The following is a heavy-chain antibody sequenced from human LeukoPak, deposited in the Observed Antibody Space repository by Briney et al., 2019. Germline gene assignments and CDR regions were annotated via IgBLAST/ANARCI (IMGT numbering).Heavy chain of an antibody. CDR3: ARAHYYDSSGYIREWGYYGMDV. CDR2: IIPILGIA. D-gene: IGHD3-22*01. CDR1: GYTFTSYD. J-gene: IGHJ6*02. Sequence: GASVKVSCTASGYTFTSYDINWARQATGQGLEWMGRIIPILGIANYAQKFQGRVTITADKSTSTAYMELSSLRSEDTAVYYCARAHYYDSSGYIREWGYYGMDVWGQGTTVTVSS. V-gene: IGHV1-69*04.